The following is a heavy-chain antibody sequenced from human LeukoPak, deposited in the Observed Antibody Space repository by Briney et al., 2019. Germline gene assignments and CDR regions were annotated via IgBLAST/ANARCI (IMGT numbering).Heavy chain of an antibody. D-gene: IGHD5-18*01. CDR1: GGTFSSYA. Sequence: SVKVSCKASGGTFSSYAISWVRQAPGQGLEXXXGIIPIFGTAXXXQXXXXRVTITADESTSTAYMELSSLRSEDTAVYYCARNGYSYGYFDYWGQGTLVTVSS. J-gene: IGHJ4*02. CDR3: ARNGYSYGYFDY. V-gene: IGHV1-69*01. CDR2: IIPIFGTA.